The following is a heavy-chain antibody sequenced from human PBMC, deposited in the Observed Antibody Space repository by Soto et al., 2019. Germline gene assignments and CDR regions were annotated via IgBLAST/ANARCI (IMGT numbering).Heavy chain of an antibody. D-gene: IGHD3-16*01. CDR1: GFTFRSFV. V-gene: IGHV3-30*19. Sequence: QVQLVESGGGVVQPGTSLRLSCVGSGFTFRSFVIHWVRQAPGRGLEWVALTSYDGTKKYFGDSVKGRFTISRDNSRNTVDLQMDSLRLEDTALYYCARWGTTGGLDVWGQGTLVSVSS. CDR3: ARWGTTGGLDV. CDR2: TSYDGTKK. J-gene: IGHJ4*02.